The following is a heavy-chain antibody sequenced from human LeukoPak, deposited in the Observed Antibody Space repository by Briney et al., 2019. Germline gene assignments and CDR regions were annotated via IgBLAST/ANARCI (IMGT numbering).Heavy chain of an antibody. CDR1: GFTFSDYY. CDR3: PRDCGSSHFPFDY. CDR2: ISSSGSTI. J-gene: IGHJ4*02. D-gene: IGHD1-26*01. Sequence: GGSLRLSCAASGFTFSDYYMSWIRQAPGKGLEWVSYISSSGSTIYYADSVKGRFTISRDNAKNSLYLQMNSLRAEDTAVYYCPRDCGSSHFPFDYWGQGTLVTASS. V-gene: IGHV3-11*01.